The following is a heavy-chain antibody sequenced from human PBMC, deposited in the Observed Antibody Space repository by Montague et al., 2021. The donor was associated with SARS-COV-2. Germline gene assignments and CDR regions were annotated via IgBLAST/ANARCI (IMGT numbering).Heavy chain of an antibody. Sequence: SETLSLTCTVSGGSISSGSYWGWIRQPPGKGLVWIGTSDYSGITYYSPSLKSRVTISLDTSKNQFSLNLDSVTASDTAMYYCARVISAVAGTNFYFDYWGQGTLVTVSS. CDR2: SDYSGIT. CDR3: ARVISAVAGTNFYFDY. CDR1: GGSISSGSY. V-gene: IGHV4-38-2*02. D-gene: IGHD6-19*01. J-gene: IGHJ4*02.